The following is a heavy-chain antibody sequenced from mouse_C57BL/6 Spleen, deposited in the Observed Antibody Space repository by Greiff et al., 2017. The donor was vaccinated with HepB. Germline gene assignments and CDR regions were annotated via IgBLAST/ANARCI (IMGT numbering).Heavy chain of an antibody. CDR2: IWSDGST. CDR1: GFSLTSYG. D-gene: IGHD2-12*01. V-gene: IGHV2-6-1*01. Sequence: VKLVESGPGLVAPSQSLSITCTVSGFSLTSYGVHWVRQPPGKGLEWLVVIWSDGSTTYNSALKTRLSISKDNSKSQVFLKMNSLQTDDTAMYYCARHGGVLLRGYYAMDYWGQGTSVTVSS. J-gene: IGHJ4*01. CDR3: ARHGGVLLRGYYAMDY.